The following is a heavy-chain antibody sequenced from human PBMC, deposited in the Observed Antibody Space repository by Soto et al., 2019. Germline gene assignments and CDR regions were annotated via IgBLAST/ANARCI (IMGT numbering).Heavy chain of an antibody. Sequence: EVQLLASGGGLVQPGGSLRLSCAASGFIFGTYALSWVRQAPGKGMEWVSAVTDRGGSTYYACSVKGRFNISRDNSKNTLYLPMNSVRAAHTAVYYCVRGKEGDNVFDHWGQGTLVTVS. CDR1: GFIFGTYA. D-gene: IGHD3-16*01. CDR3: VRGKEGDNVFDH. CDR2: VTDRGGST. J-gene: IGHJ4*02. V-gene: IGHV3-23*01.